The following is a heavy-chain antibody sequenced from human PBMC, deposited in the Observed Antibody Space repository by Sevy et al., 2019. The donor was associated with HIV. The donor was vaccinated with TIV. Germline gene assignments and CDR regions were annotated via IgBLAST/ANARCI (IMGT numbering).Heavy chain of an antibody. Sequence: GESLKISCKGSGYDFTTYWIAWVRQVPGKGLEWMGIIYPGDCETRYSPSFQGQVTISADKSISTASLQWRSLKASDTAMYYCATHRKGSSGHYWGQGTLVTVSS. CDR1: GYDFTTYW. CDR2: IYPGDCET. CDR3: ATHRKGSSGHY. J-gene: IGHJ4*02. V-gene: IGHV5-51*01.